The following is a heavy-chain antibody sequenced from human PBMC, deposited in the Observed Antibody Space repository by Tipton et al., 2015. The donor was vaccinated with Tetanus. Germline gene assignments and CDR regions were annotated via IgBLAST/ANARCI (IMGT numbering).Heavy chain of an antibody. J-gene: IGHJ4*02. CDR2: IYFNGAT. CDR1: GGSVRSDSYY. Sequence: TLSLTCTVSGGSVRSDSYYWTWIRQPPGKGLEWIGYIYFNGATNYNPSLKSRVTMSVDTSKDQFSLRLNSVTTADTAVYYRARSGSYYGARLFDYWGQGTLVSVSS. D-gene: IGHD1-26*01. V-gene: IGHV4-61*01. CDR3: ARSGSYYGARLFDY.